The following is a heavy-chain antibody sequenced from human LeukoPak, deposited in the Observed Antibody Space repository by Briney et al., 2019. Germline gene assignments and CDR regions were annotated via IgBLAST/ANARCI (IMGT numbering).Heavy chain of an antibody. CDR3: AEFNWNPPHGTFDI. CDR1: GYTFTGYY. CDR2: INPNSGGT. D-gene: IGHD1-20*01. V-gene: IGHV1-2*02. J-gene: IGHJ3*02. Sequence: ASVKVSCKASGYTFTGYYMHWVRQAPGQGLEWMGWINPNSGGTNYAQKFQGRVTMTRDTSISTAYMELSRLRSDDTAVYYCAEFNWNPPHGTFDIWGQGTMVTVSS.